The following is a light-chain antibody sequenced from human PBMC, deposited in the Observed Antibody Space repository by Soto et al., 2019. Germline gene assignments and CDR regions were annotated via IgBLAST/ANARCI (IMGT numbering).Light chain of an antibody. CDR3: NSYSSSTSLPYV. J-gene: IGLJ1*01. Sequence: QSALTQPASVSGSPGQSITISCTGTTNDVGGYNYVSWCQQHPGKAPKLLIFEVSSRPSGVSNRFSGSKSGNTASLTISALQAEDEADYFCNSYSSSTSLPYVFGTGTKVTVL. V-gene: IGLV2-14*01. CDR1: TNDVGGYNY. CDR2: EVS.